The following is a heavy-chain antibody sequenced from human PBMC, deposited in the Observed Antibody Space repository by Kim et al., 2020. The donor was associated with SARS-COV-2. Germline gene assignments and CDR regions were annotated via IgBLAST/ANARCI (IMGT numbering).Heavy chain of an antibody. CDR2: ISWDHGVK. V-gene: IGHV3-43*01. CDR3: TKEKYNILTGYNSGGFDK. CDR1: GFIFNDFT. Sequence: GGSLRLSCAASGFIFNDFTMHWVRQAPGKGLEWVSLISWDHGVKNYADSVDGRFTISRDNDNDSLFLQMNSLRLEDTAVYYCTKEKYNILTGYNSGGFDKWGQGTLVTVSP. J-gene: IGHJ4*02. D-gene: IGHD3-9*01.